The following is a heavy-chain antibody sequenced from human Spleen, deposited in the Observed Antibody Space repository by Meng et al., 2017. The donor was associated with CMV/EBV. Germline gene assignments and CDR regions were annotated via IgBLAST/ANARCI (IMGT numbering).Heavy chain of an antibody. CDR1: GYTFPDYY. CDR2: INPKNDVS. CDR3: ARLRAVADSANWFDP. D-gene: IGHD6-19*01. Sequence: SGYTFPDYYIHWVRHAPGQGLEWMGWINPKNDVSDYGQNFQGRVTMTRDTSISTTYLELSRLTSDDTAVYYCARLRAVADSANWFDPWGQGTLVTVSS. V-gene: IGHV1-2*02. J-gene: IGHJ5*02.